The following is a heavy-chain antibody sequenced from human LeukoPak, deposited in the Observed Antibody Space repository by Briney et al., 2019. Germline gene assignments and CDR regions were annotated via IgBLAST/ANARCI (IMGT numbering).Heavy chain of an antibody. V-gene: IGHV3-30*02. CDR3: AKGRTFGVPAATPLDY. J-gene: IGHJ4*02. CDR1: GFTFSSYG. Sequence: GGSLRLSCAASGFTFSSYGMHWVRQAPGKGLEWVAFIRYDGSNKYYADSVKGRFTISRDNSKNTLYLQMNSLRAEDTAVYYCAKGRTFGVPAATPLDYWGQGTLVTVSS. D-gene: IGHD2-2*01. CDR2: IRYDGSNK.